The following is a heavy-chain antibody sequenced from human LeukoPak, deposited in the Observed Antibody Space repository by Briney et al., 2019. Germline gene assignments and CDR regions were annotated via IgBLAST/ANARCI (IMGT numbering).Heavy chain of an antibody. J-gene: IGHJ4*02. D-gene: IGHD5-18*01. CDR3: VREARGYHYTYFDY. CDR2: LASGSQT. Sequence: GGSLRLSCTASGFTLGRHDMHWVRQTTGEGLEWVAALASGSQTFYAGSVKGRFTVSRGDAKNSLYLQMNSLRAGDTAVYYCVREARGYHYTYFDYWGQGTLVTVSS. V-gene: IGHV3-13*01. CDR1: GFTLGRHD.